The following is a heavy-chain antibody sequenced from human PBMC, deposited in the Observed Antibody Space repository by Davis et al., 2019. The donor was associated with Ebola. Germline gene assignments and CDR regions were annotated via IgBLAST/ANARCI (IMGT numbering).Heavy chain of an antibody. CDR2: INHSGST. CDR1: GGSISSYY. J-gene: IGHJ4*02. V-gene: IGHV4-34*01. CDR3: ARSLGYSYGYRYSHTAPP. Sequence: SETLSLTCTVSGGSISSYYWSWIRQPPGKGLEWIGEINHSGSTNYNPSLKSRVTISVDPSKNQFSLKLSSVTAADTAVYYCARSLGYSYGYRYSHTAPPWGQGTLVTVSS. D-gene: IGHD5-18*01.